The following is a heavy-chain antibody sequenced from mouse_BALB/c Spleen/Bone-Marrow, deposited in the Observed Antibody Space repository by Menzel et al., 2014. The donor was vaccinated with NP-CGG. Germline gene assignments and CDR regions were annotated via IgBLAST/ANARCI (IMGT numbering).Heavy chain of an antibody. V-gene: IGHV1-7*01. D-gene: IGHD2-4*01. Sequence: VQLQQSGAELAKPGASVKMSCKASGHTFSTYWMHWVKQRPGQGLEWIGYINPSIGYADYVQKFKDKATLTADNSSSIVYMQLRSLTSEDSAIYYCAMITCTMDYWGQGTAGTVSS. CDR2: INPSIGYA. CDR3: AMITCTMDY. CDR1: GHTFSTYW. J-gene: IGHJ4*01.